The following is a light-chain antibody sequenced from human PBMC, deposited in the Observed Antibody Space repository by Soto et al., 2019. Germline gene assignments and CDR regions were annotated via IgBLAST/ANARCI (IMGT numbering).Light chain of an antibody. V-gene: IGKV1-5*03. CDR2: KAS. CDR1: QSVRTW. J-gene: IGKJ1*01. Sequence: DIQLTQSPSTLSASVGDRVTITCRASQSVRTWLAWYQQTPGKAPKVLIYKASNLESGVPSRFSGSGSGTEFALTISSLQPDDFGTYYCQQYNTFPWTFGHGTKVEI. CDR3: QQYNTFPWT.